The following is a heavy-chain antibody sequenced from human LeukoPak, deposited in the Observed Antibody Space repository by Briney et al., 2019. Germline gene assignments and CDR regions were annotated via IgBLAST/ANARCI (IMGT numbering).Heavy chain of an antibody. CDR3: ARGRGIGA. Sequence: PGGSLRLSCAAAGFTFRSFWMTWVRPAPGKGLEWVANIREDGSEKYYVDSVNGRFTISRDNAKNSLSLQMNSLRAEDMGVYYCARGRGIGAWGQGTTVTVSS. CDR2: IREDGSEK. V-gene: IGHV3-7*01. CDR1: GFTFRSFW. J-gene: IGHJ6*02.